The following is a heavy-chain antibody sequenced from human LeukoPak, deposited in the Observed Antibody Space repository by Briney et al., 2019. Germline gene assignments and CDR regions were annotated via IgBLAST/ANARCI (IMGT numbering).Heavy chain of an antibody. J-gene: IGHJ5*02. V-gene: IGHV4-31*03. CDR1: GGSVSGNGYY. CDR2: IYYSGST. D-gene: IGHD2-2*01. CDR3: ARGREYQLLSIGWFDP. Sequence: PSETLSLTCTVSGGSVSGNGYYWSWIRQHPGKGLEWIGYIYYSGSTYYNPSLKSRVTISVDTSKNQFSLKLSSVTAADTAVYYCARGREYQLLSIGWFDPWGQGTLVTVSS.